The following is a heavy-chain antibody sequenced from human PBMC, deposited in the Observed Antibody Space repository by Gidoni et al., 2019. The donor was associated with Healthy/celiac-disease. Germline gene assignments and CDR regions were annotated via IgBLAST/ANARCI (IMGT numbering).Heavy chain of an antibody. CDR3: ARSGSYYGSGSYDSYGFDY. Sequence: QVQLQESGPGLVKPSETLSLTCTVSGGSISSYYWSWIRQPPGKGLEWIGYIYYSGSTNYNPSLKSRVTISVDTSKNQFSLKLSSVTAADTAVYYCARSGSYYGSGSYDSYGFDYWGQGTLVTVSS. CDR2: IYYSGST. D-gene: IGHD3-10*01. J-gene: IGHJ4*02. V-gene: IGHV4-59*01. CDR1: GGSISSYY.